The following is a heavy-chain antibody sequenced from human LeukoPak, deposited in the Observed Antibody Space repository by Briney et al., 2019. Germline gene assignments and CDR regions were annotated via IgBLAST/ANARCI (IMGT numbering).Heavy chain of an antibody. D-gene: IGHD4-17*01. CDR3: AKGVHFYGDYGHFDY. CDR2: IWYDGSNK. V-gene: IGHV3-33*06. Sequence: TGRSLRLSCAASGFTFSSYGMHWVRQAPGKGLEWVAVIWYDGSNKYYADSVKGRFTISRDNSKNTLYLQMNSLRAEDTAVYCCAKGVHFYGDYGHFDYWGQGTLVTVSS. J-gene: IGHJ4*02. CDR1: GFTFSSYG.